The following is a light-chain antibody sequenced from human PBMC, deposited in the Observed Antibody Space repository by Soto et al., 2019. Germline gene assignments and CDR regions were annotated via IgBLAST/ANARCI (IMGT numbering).Light chain of an antibody. J-gene: IGKJ1*01. Sequence: EIFLTQSPDTLSLSPGERATLSCRASQSVTNYIALYQQRPGQAPRLLIYDASNRASGVPARFSGSGSGTDFTLTISDLEPADFGLYYCQQRLNWPPGFGQGTKVDIK. CDR1: QSVTNY. CDR2: DAS. CDR3: QQRLNWPPG. V-gene: IGKV3-11*01.